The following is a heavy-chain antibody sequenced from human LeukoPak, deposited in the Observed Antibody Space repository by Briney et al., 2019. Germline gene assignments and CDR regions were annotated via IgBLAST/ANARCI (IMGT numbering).Heavy chain of an antibody. J-gene: IGHJ4*02. V-gene: IGHV3-23*01. CDR2: ISGSGGRT. Sequence: PGGSLRLSCTVSEFIFGSYDMSWVRQAPGKGLEWVSTISGSGGRTYYTDSVKGRSSISRDNPENTLYLQIDSLRGEDTARYYCAKTPTSFDWFPRYYFDYWGQATLVTASS. CDR1: EFIFGSYD. CDR3: AKTPTSFDWFPRYYFDY. D-gene: IGHD3-9*01.